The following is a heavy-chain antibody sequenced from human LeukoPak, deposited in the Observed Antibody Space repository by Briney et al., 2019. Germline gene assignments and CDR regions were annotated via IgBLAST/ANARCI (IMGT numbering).Heavy chain of an antibody. CDR1: GFTFSSYA. Sequence: PGGSPRLSCAASGFTFSSYAMSWVRQAPGKGLEWVSAISGSGGSTYYADSVKGRFTISRDNSKNTLYLQMNSLRAEDTAVYYCAKVQSYCSSTSCYIGYWGQGTLVTVSS. CDR3: AKVQSYCSSTSCYIGY. D-gene: IGHD2-2*02. J-gene: IGHJ4*02. CDR2: ISGSGGST. V-gene: IGHV3-23*01.